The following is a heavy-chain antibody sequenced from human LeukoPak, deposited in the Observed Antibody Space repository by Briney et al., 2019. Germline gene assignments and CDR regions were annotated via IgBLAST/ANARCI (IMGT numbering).Heavy chain of an antibody. CDR1: GGSISSYY. CDR3: ARVSRVAAAGTGYYYGMDV. Sequence: SETLSLTCTVSGGSISSYYWSWIRQSPGKGLEWIGYIYYSGSTNYNPSLKSRVTISVDTSKNQFSLKLSSVTAADTAVYYCARVSRVAAAGTGYYYGMDVWGQGTTVTVSS. J-gene: IGHJ6*02. D-gene: IGHD6-13*01. CDR2: IYYSGST. V-gene: IGHV4-59*01.